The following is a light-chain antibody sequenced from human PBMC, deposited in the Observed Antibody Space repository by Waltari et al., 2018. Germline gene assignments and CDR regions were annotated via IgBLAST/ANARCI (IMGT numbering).Light chain of an antibody. CDR2: EVS. Sequence: QSALTQPASVSGSPGQSITISCPGTSSDVGGYNYVSWYQQHPGKAPKLMIYEVSNRPSGVSNRFSGSKSGNTASLTISGLQAEDEADYYCSSYTSSSTLVVFDGGTKLTVL. J-gene: IGLJ2*01. CDR1: SSDVGGYNY. V-gene: IGLV2-14*01. CDR3: SSYTSSSTLVV.